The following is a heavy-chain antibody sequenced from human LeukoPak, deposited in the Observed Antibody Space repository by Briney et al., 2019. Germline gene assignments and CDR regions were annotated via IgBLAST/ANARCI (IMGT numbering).Heavy chain of an antibody. CDR3: ARQTGSGLFILP. Sequence: PSETLSLTCTVSGYSISSGYYWGWIRQPPGEGLEWIGSIYHSGSTFDNPSLKSQVSISIDTSKNQFSLRLTSVTAADTAVYYCARQTGSGLFILPGGQGTLVTVSS. CDR2: IYHSGST. J-gene: IGHJ4*02. D-gene: IGHD3/OR15-3a*01. V-gene: IGHV4-38-2*02. CDR1: GYSISSGYY.